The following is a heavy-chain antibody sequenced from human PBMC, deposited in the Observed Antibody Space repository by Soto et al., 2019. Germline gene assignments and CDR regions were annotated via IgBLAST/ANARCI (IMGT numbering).Heavy chain of an antibody. Sequence: PSETLSLTCAVYGGSFSGYYWSWIRQPPGKGLEWIGEINHSGSTNYNPSLKSRVTISVDTSKNQFSLKLSSVTAADTAVYYCARGRGRRVGYYYYMDVWGKGTTVTVSS. CDR3: ARGRGRRVGYYYYMDV. D-gene: IGHD3-10*01. CDR2: INHSGST. CDR1: GGSFSGYY. V-gene: IGHV4-34*01. J-gene: IGHJ6*03.